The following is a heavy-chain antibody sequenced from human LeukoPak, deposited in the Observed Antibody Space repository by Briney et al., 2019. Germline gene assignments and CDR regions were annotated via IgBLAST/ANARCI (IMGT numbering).Heavy chain of an antibody. J-gene: IGHJ4*02. V-gene: IGHV4-34*01. CDR3: ARAFGGLHDY. Sequence: SETLSLTCAVYGGSFSGYYWSWIRQPPGKGLEWIGEINHSGSTNYNPSLKSRVTISVDTSKNQFSLKLSSVTAADTAVYYCARAFGGLHDYWGQGTLVTVSS. CDR1: GGSFSGYY. CDR2: INHSGST. D-gene: IGHD4-23*01.